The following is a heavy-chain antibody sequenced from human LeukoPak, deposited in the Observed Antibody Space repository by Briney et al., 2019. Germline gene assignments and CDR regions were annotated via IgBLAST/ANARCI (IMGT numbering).Heavy chain of an antibody. CDR1: GYTFTGYY. CDR3: ARENGYSYGYKGFDI. Sequence: ASVKVSCKASGYTFTGYYMHWVRQAPGQGLEWKGWINPNSGGTNYAQKFQGRVTMTRDTSISTAYMELSRLRSDDTAVYYCARENGYSYGYKGFDIWGQGTMVTVSS. CDR2: INPNSGGT. J-gene: IGHJ3*02. D-gene: IGHD5-18*01. V-gene: IGHV1-2*02.